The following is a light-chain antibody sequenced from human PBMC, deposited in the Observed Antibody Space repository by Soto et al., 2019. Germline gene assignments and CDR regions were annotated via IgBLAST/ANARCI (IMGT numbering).Light chain of an antibody. CDR1: STDVGGYNY. J-gene: IGLJ1*01. Sequence: QSVLTQPASVSGPPGQSITISCTGSSTDVGGYNYVSWYQQHPGKAPKVMIYEVSNRPSGVSNRFSGSKSGNTASLTISGLQAEDEADYYCSSYTSSSTYVFGTGTKVTVL. CDR2: EVS. V-gene: IGLV2-14*01. CDR3: SSYTSSSTYV.